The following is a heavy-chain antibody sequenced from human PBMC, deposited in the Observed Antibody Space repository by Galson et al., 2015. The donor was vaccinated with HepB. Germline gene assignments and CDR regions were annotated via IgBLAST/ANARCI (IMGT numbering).Heavy chain of an antibody. J-gene: IGHJ4*02. Sequence: SVKVSCKASGYTLTNYHFHWVRQAPGQGPEWMGKIFAGGGNTRYAERFQGRVTLTRDPSTSTIYMEVSSLRSDDTAVYYCARETPDTYYFDYWGQGTLVTVSS. V-gene: IGHV1-46*01. CDR2: IFAGGGNT. CDR3: ARETPDTYYFDY. CDR1: GYTLTNYH. D-gene: IGHD2-15*01.